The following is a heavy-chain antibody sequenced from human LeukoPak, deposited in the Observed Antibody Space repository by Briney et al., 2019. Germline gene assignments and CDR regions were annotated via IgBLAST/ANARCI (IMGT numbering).Heavy chain of an antibody. CDR2: IYHSGST. CDR1: GGSISSGGYS. Sequence: PSETLSLTCAVSGGSISSGGYSWSWIRQPPGKGLEWIGYIYHSGSTYYNPSLKSRVTISVDTSKNQFSLKLSSVTAADTAVYYCARARYSNYGLVRYYFDYWGQGTLVTVSS. D-gene: IGHD4-11*01. V-gene: IGHV4-30-2*01. CDR3: ARARYSNYGLVRYYFDY. J-gene: IGHJ4*02.